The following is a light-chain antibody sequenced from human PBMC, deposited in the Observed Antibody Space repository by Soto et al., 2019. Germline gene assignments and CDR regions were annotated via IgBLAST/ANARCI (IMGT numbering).Light chain of an antibody. V-gene: IGKV1-39*01. J-gene: IGKJ4*01. CDR1: QSIASF. CDR2: DTS. Sequence: DIQMTQSPSSLSASIGDTVTITCRASQSIASFLNWLQLKPGKAPKLLISDTSTLQSGVPSRFNGGGAGTEFPLAIRSLQPEDSALYFCLQDYSPLLAFGAGTRVEIK. CDR3: LQDYSPLLA.